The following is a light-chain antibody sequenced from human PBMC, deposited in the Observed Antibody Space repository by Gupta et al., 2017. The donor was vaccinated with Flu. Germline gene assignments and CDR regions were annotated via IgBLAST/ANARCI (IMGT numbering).Light chain of an antibody. J-gene: IGLJ3*02. Sequence: KVTISCSGSSTNIGNNYVAWYQQLPGTAPKLLIYENNKRPSGIPDRFSGSKSDTSATLGITRLQTEDEADYYCGTWDSSLGAWVFGGGTKLTVL. CDR1: STNIGNNY. CDR2: ENN. CDR3: GTWDSSLGAWV. V-gene: IGLV1-51*02.